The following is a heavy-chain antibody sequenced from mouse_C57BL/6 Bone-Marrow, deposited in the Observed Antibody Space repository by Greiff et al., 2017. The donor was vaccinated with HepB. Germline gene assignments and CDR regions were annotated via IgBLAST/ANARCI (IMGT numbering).Heavy chain of an antibody. CDR1: GYTFTSYW. Sequence: VHLQQPGAELVKPGASVKLSCKASGYTFTSYWMQWVKQRPGQGLEWIGEIDPSDSYTNYNQKFKGKATLTVDTSSSTAYMQLSSLTSEDSAVYYCASGDGYYDYWGQGTTLTVSS. V-gene: IGHV1-50*01. D-gene: IGHD2-3*01. J-gene: IGHJ2*01. CDR3: ASGDGYYDY. CDR2: IDPSDSYT.